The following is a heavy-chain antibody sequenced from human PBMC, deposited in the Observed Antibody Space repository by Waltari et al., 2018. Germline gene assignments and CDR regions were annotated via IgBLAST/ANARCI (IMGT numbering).Heavy chain of an antibody. V-gene: IGHV3-7*01. Sequence: EVKLVESGGGLVQPGGSWRLSWLASGISFGTFWMSWVRQPPGKGPEWVANIKGDSSEKYYMDSLEGRFTIYRDNAQNSVFLQMNSLRAEDTAIYYCARDGQLSYWGQGTLVTVSS. CDR1: GISFGTFW. D-gene: IGHD6-6*01. CDR2: IKGDSSEK. J-gene: IGHJ4*02. CDR3: ARDGQLSY.